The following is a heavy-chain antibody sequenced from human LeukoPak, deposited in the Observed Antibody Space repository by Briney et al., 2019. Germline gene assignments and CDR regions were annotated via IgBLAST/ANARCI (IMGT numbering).Heavy chain of an antibody. J-gene: IGHJ4*02. V-gene: IGHV4-59*01. CDR3: ARTTYHYDSSAYYSGYFDY. CDR2: IYYSGST. Sequence: PSETLSLTCTVSGGSITSYYWSWIRQPPGKGLEWIGYIYYSGSTSYNPSLKSRVTISVDTSKNQFSLKLTSVTAADTAVYYCARTTYHYDSSAYYSGYFDYWGQGTLVTVSS. CDR1: GGSITSYY. D-gene: IGHD3-22*01.